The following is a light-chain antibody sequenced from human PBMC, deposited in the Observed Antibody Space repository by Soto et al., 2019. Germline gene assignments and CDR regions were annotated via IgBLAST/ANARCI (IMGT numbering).Light chain of an antibody. Sequence: DIHVTQSPSSVSASVGDRVTITCRASQAITSWLAWYQQKPGRAPKLLIYSASCLQSGAPSRFTGSGSGTDFTLTITSLQPDDAAVYYCQQTRSFPLTFGGGTKVEI. J-gene: IGKJ4*01. CDR3: QQTRSFPLT. V-gene: IGKV1-12*01. CDR2: SAS. CDR1: QAITSW.